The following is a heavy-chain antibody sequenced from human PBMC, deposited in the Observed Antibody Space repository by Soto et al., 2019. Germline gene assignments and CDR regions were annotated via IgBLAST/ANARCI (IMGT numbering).Heavy chain of an antibody. CDR3: ARGPRGPYYDFWSGPIMDV. V-gene: IGHV1-2*04. J-gene: IGHJ6*02. D-gene: IGHD3-3*01. CDR1: GYTFTSYG. Sequence: ASVKVSCKASGYTFTSYGISWVRQAPGQGLEWMGWISAYSGGTNYAQKFQGWVTMTRDTSISTAYMELSRLRSDDTAVYYCARGPRGPYYDFWSGPIMDVWGQGTTVTVSS. CDR2: ISAYSGGT.